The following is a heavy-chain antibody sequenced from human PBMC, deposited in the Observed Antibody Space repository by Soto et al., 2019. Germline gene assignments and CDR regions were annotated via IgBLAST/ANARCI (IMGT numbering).Heavy chain of an antibody. Sequence: ESGGGLVQPGGSLRLSCVASGLTLRSSAMTWVRQAPGKGLEWISSINGDGTATYYGNAVKGRFTISKDISKNTLYLQMDSLRAEDTAVYFCAKITRSWGQGTLVTVSS. CDR1: GLTLRSSA. CDR3: AKITRS. V-gene: IGHV3-23*01. D-gene: IGHD3-3*01. J-gene: IGHJ5*02. CDR2: INGDGTAT.